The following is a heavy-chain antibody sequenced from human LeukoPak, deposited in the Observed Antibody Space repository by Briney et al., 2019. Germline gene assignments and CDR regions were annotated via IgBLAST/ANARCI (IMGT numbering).Heavy chain of an antibody. CDR1: GDSVSGYY. D-gene: IGHD3-3*01. J-gene: IGHJ4*02. CDR3: ARDTIFGVAD. CDR2: IYESGST. Sequence: PSETLSLTCIVSGDSVSGYYWGWIRQPPGKGLEWIGSIYESGSTYYSPSLESRVTISVDTSKNQFSLKLSSVTAADTAVYYCARDTIFGVADWGQGTLVTVSS. V-gene: IGHV4-38-2*02.